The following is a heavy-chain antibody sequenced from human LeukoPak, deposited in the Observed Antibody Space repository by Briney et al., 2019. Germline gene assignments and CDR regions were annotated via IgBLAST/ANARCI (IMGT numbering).Heavy chain of an antibody. V-gene: IGHV4-34*01. CDR3: ARWARNYYYGSGSYIGFDL. Sequence: SETLSLTCAVYGGSFSGYYWSWIRQPPGKGLEWIGEINHSGSTNYNPSLKSRVTISVDTPKNQFSQKLSSVTDADTAVYYCARWARNYYYGSGSYIGFDLWGRGTLVTVSS. J-gene: IGHJ2*01. D-gene: IGHD3-10*01. CDR1: GGSFSGYY. CDR2: INHSGST.